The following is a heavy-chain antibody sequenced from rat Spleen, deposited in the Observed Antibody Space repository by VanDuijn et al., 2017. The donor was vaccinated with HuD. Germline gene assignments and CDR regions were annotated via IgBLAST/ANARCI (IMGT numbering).Heavy chain of an antibody. J-gene: IGHJ4*01. Sequence: QVQLKESGPGLVKPSLTLSLTCTVSGFSLSNYGVFWVRQPPGKGLEWMGGIWGDGSTDYNSALKSRLSISRDTSKSQVFLKLNSLQTTDTATYFCARDYGGYSEDYVMDAWGQGASVTVSS. CDR2: IWGDGST. CDR1: GFSLSNYG. CDR3: ARDYGGYSEDYVMDA. V-gene: IGHV2-13*01. D-gene: IGHD1-11*01.